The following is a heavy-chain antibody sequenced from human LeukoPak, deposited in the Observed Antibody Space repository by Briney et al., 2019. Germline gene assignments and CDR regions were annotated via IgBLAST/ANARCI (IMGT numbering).Heavy chain of an antibody. D-gene: IGHD3-3*01. V-gene: IGHV1-2*02. CDR3: ARRPHITIFGVVIIKPPDY. CDR2: INPNSGGT. J-gene: IGHJ4*02. CDR1: GYTFTGYY. Sequence: ASVKVSCKASGYTFTGYYMHWVRQAPGQGLEWMGWINPNSGGTNYAQKLQGRVTMTTDTSTSTAYMELRSLRSDDTAVYYCARRPHITIFGVVIIKPPDYWGQGTLVTVSS.